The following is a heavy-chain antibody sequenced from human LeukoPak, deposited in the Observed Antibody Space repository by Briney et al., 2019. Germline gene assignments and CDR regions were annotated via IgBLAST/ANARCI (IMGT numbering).Heavy chain of an antibody. V-gene: IGHV1-2*02. D-gene: IGHD4-23*01. CDR1: GYTFTGYY. Sequence: ASVKVSCKASGYTFTGYYIHWVRQAPGQGLEWMGWINPNSGGTNYAQKSQDRVTMTRDTSISTAYMELSRLRSDDTAVYYCARRRNYSGGNSPRNAFGIWGQGTMVTVSS. CDR3: ARRRNYSGGNSPRNAFGI. CDR2: INPNSGGT. J-gene: IGHJ3*02.